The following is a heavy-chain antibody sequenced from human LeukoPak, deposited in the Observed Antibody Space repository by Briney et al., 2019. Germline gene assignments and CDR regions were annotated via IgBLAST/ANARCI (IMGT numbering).Heavy chain of an antibody. CDR1: GFTFSSYA. Sequence: GGSLRLSCTASGFTFSSYAMSWVRQVPGKGLEWVSAISGSGGSTYYADSVKGRFTISRDNSKNTLYLQMNSLRAEDTAVYYCAKDPRGYDILTGYYMYNWFDPWGQGTLVTVSS. V-gene: IGHV3-23*01. CDR3: AKDPRGYDILTGYYMYNWFDP. J-gene: IGHJ5*02. CDR2: ISGSGGST. D-gene: IGHD3-9*01.